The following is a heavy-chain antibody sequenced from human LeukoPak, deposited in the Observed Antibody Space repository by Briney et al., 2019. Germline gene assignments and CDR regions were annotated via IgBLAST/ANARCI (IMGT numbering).Heavy chain of an antibody. V-gene: IGHV3-30-3*01. CDR2: MSYGGTYK. CDR1: GFTFSSYA. CDR3: ARDSSLTTIGDYYYGMDV. D-gene: IGHD3-16*01. J-gene: IGHJ6*02. Sequence: PGGSLRLSCAASGFTFSSYAMHWVRQAPGKGLGWVAVMSYGGTYKYYADSVKGRFTISRDNSKNTVYLQMNSLRAEDTAVYYCARDSSLTTIGDYYYGMDVWGQGTTVTVSS.